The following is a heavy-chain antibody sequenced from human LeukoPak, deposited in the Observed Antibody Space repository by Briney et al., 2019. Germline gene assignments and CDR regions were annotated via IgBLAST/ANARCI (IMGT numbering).Heavy chain of an antibody. CDR2: ISYDGRNK. CDR3: ARDMAWFDP. CDR1: GFTFSTYA. J-gene: IGHJ5*02. Sequence: GRSLRLSCAASGFTFSTYAMHWARQAPGKGLGWVAVISYDGRNKDYADSVKGRFTISRDNSENTLYLQMNSLITGDTAVYYCARDMAWFDPWGQGTLVTVSS. D-gene: IGHD3-10*01. V-gene: IGHV3-30*04.